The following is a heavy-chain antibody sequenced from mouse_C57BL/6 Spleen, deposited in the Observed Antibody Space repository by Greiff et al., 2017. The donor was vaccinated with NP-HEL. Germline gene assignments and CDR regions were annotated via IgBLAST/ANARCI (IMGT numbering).Heavy chain of an antibody. V-gene: IGHV1-82*01. D-gene: IGHD2-12*01. CDR2: IYPGDGDT. J-gene: IGHJ3*01. CDR1: GYAFSSSW. CDR3: ARGDDGFAY. Sequence: QVQLQQSGPELVKPGASVKISCKASGYAFSSSWMNWVKQRPGQGLEWIGRIYPGDGDTNYNGKFKGKATLTADKSSSTAYMQLSSLTSEDSAVYLCARGDDGFAYWGEGTLVTVSA.